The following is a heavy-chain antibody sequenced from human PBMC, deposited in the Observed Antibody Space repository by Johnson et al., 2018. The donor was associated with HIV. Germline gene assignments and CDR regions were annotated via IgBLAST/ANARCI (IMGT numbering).Heavy chain of an antibody. CDR1: GFTFSTNA. J-gene: IGHJ3*02. CDR3: AKDLRSVNLDAFDI. V-gene: IGHV3-9*01. CDR2: ISWNSGSI. D-gene: IGHD2-15*01. Sequence: QLVESGGSLLQPGGSLRLSCAASGFTFSTNAMSWVRQAPGKGLEWVSGISWNSGSIGYSDSVKGRFTISRDNAKNSLYLQMNSLRAEDTALYYCAKDLRSVNLDAFDIWGQGTMVTVSS.